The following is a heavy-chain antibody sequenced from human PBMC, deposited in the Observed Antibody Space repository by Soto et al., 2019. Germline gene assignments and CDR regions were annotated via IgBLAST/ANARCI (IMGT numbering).Heavy chain of an antibody. CDR2: IYNSGTT. D-gene: IGHD2-15*01. CDR1: GASINNGGYY. Sequence: QVQLQESGPGLVKPSQTLSLTCTVSGASINNGGYYWSWIRQHPGKGLEWIGYIYNSGTTYYNPSLKSRVKVSVDTSKDQFSLRLSSVTAADTDVYYCARGKNDSTDCWGQGTLVTVSS. J-gene: IGHJ4*02. CDR3: ARGKNDSTDC. V-gene: IGHV4-31*03.